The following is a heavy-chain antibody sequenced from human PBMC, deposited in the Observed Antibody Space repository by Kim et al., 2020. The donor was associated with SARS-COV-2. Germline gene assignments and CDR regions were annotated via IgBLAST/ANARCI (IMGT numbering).Heavy chain of an antibody. J-gene: IGHJ5*02. CDR3: ARGVVRGSNWFDP. D-gene: IGHD3-10*01. V-gene: IGHV1-3*01. Sequence: ASVKVSCKASGYTFTSYAMHWVRQAPGQRLEWMGWISAGNGNTKYSQKFQGRVTITRDTSASTAYMELSSLRSEDTAVYYCARGVVRGSNWFDPWGQGTLVTVSS. CDR1: GYTFTSYA. CDR2: ISAGNGNT.